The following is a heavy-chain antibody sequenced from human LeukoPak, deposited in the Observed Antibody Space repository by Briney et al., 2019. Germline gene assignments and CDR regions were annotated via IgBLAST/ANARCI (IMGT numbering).Heavy chain of an antibody. D-gene: IGHD3-9*01. CDR3: ARHQYDILTGYYKEGWFDP. V-gene: IGHV4-39*01. CDR2: IYYSGST. Sequence: SETLSLTCTVSGGSISSSSYYWGWIRQPPGKGLEWIGSIYYSGSTYYNPSLKSRVTISVDTSKNQFSLKLSSVTAAAPAVSYWARHQYDILTGYYKEGWFDPWGQGTLVTVSS. J-gene: IGHJ5*02. CDR1: GGSISSSSYY.